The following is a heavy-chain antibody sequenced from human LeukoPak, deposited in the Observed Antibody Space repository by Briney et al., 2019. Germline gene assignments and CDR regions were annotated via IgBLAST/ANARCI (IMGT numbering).Heavy chain of an antibody. CDR3: ARRVPRGYGGYDIDY. J-gene: IGHJ4*02. CDR2: ISAHNGNT. V-gene: IGHV1-18*01. CDR1: GYTFTSYG. Sequence: ASVKVSCKASGYTFTSYGISWVRQAPGQGLEWMGWISAHNGNTNYAQMLQDRVTMTRDTSTSTAYMGLRNLRSDDTAVYHCARRVPRGYGGYDIDYWGQGTLVTVSS. D-gene: IGHD5-12*01.